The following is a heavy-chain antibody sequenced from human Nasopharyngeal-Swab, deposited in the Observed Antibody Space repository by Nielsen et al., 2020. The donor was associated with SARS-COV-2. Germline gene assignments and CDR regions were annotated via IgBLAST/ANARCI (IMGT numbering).Heavy chain of an antibody. J-gene: IGHJ3*02. D-gene: IGHD6-19*01. CDR3: ARGAVAGPNAFDI. CDR1: GFTFSIFG. V-gene: IGHV3-30*03. CDR2: ISYDGSIQ. Sequence: GESLKISCAASGFTFSIFGMHWVRQAPGKGLEWVAFISYDGSIQYYADSVKDRFTISRDNSKNTLYLQMNSLRPEDTAVYYCARGAVAGPNAFDIGGQGTMVIVSS.